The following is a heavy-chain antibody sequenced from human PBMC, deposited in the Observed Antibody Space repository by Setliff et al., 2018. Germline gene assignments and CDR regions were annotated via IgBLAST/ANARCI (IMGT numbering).Heavy chain of an antibody. V-gene: IGHV5-51*01. CDR3: ATWTGYSIDY. Sequence: PGESLKISCKASGYRFSSYWIGWVRQMPGKGLEWMGLIYPGYSDTRYSPSFQGQVTVSRDNSKNTLDLQMGSLRAEDMAVYYCATWTGYSIDYWGQGTLVTVSS. CDR1: GYRFSSYW. CDR2: IYPGYSDT. J-gene: IGHJ4*02. D-gene: IGHD3-3*01.